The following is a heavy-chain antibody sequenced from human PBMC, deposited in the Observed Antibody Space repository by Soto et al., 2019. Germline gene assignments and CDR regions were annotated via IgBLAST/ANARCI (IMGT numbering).Heavy chain of an antibody. Sequence: QVQLVQSGAEVKKPGASVKVSCKASGYTFTSYGISWVRQAPGQGLEWMGWISAYNGNTNYAQKLQGRVTMTTDTSTSTAYMELRSLRSDDTAVYYCAISYSSSSYSSSWLDDYWGQGTLVTVSS. CDR1: GYTFTSYG. CDR2: ISAYNGNT. D-gene: IGHD6-6*01. V-gene: IGHV1-18*01. CDR3: AISYSSSSYSSSWLDDY. J-gene: IGHJ4*02.